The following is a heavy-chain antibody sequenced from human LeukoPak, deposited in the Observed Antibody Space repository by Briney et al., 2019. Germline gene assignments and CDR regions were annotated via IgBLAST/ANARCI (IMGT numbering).Heavy chain of an antibody. D-gene: IGHD1-26*01. CDR3: AREWELRATSAVDY. CDR2: INPNSGGT. Sequence: ASVKVSCKASGYTFTSYYMHWVRQAPGQGLEWMGWINPNSGGTNYAQKFQGRVTMTRDTSISTAYMELSRLRSDDTAVYYCAREWELRATSAVDYWGQGTLVTVSS. CDR1: GYTFTSYY. J-gene: IGHJ4*02. V-gene: IGHV1-2*02.